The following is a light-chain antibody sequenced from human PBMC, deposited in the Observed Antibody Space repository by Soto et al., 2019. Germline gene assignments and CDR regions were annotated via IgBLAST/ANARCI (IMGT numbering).Light chain of an antibody. CDR1: SSNIGAGYD. V-gene: IGLV1-40*01. Sequence: QSVLTQPPSVSGAPGQRVTISCTGSSSNIGAGYDVHWYQQLPGTAPKLLLYGNSNRPSGVPDRFSGSKSGTSASLAITGLQAEDEADYYCQSYDSSLNGGVFGGGTKLTVL. J-gene: IGLJ3*02. CDR3: QSYDSSLNGGV. CDR2: GNS.